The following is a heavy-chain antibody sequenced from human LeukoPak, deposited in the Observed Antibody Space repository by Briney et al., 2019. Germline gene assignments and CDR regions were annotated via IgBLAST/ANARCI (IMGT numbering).Heavy chain of an antibody. V-gene: IGHV1-69*10. D-gene: IGHD3-10*01. CDR2: FIPILDTA. Sequence: SVKVSCKASGVTFSDYALNWVRQAPGQGLEWMGVFIPILDTANSTQKFQGRLTITADISTNTVYMELSSLRFDDTAVYYCARMPPPHYYGSGSYSNWFDPWGQGTLVTVSS. J-gene: IGHJ5*02. CDR1: GVTFSDYA. CDR3: ARMPPPHYYGSGSYSNWFDP.